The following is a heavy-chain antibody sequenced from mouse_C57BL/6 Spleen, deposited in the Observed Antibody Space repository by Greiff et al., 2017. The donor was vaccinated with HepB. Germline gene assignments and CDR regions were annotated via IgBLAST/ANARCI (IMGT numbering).Heavy chain of an antibody. CDR1: GYTFTDYY. CDR3: GRAWGVYAMDY. V-gene: IGHV1-26*01. CDR2: INPNNGGT. Sequence: EVQLQQSGPELVKPGASVKISCKASGYTFTDYYMNWVKQSHGKSLEWIGDINPNNGGTSYNQKFKGKATLTVDKSSSTAYMELRSLTSEDSAVYYCGRAWGVYAMDYWGQGTSVTVSS. D-gene: IGHD4-1*01. J-gene: IGHJ4*01.